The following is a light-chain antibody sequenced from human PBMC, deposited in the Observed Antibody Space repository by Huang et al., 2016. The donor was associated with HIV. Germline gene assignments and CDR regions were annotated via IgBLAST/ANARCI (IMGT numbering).Light chain of an antibody. J-gene: IGKJ2*01. CDR3: MEALQAPYT. CDR1: QSLRHRNGHNY. CDR2: LGS. V-gene: IGKV2-28*01. Sequence: DAVMTQSPLSLPVTPGEPASISCRSSQSLRHRNGHNYLDWYLQKPGQSPPLLIHLGSSQASGVPDRFSGGGSGTDFSLNISRVEAVDAGIYYCMEALQAPYTFGQGTKLEI.